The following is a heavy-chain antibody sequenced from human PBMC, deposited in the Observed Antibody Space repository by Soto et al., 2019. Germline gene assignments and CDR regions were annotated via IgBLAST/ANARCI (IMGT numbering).Heavy chain of an antibody. J-gene: IGHJ4*02. CDR1: GGTFSSYA. D-gene: IGHD3-22*01. V-gene: IGHV1-69*13. Sequence: SVKVSCKASGGTFSSYAISWVRQAPGQGLEWMGGIISIFGTANYAQKFQGRVTITADESTSTAYMELSSLRSEDTAVYYCARYPATYYDSSGYQYYFDYWGQGTLVTVSS. CDR3: ARYPATYYDSSGYQYYFDY. CDR2: IISIFGTA.